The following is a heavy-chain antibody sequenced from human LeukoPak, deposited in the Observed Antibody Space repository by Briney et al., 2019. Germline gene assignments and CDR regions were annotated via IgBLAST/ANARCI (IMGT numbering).Heavy chain of an antibody. CDR1: GFTFSSYA. V-gene: IGHV3-33*08. Sequence: GGSLRLSCAASGFTFSSYAMHWVRQAPGKGLEWVAVIWYDGSNKYYADSVKGRFTISRDNSKNTLYLQMNSLRAEDTAVYYCARDVGGSSYDFWSGYYAAWGFDYWGQGTLVTVSS. CDR2: IWYDGSNK. CDR3: ARDVGGSSYDFWSGYYAAWGFDY. D-gene: IGHD3-3*01. J-gene: IGHJ4*02.